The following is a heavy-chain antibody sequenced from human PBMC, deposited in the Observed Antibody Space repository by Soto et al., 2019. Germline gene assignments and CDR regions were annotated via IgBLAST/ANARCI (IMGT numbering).Heavy chain of an antibody. CDR2: MYSSGSP. CDR3: AKENWANPDS. CDR1: GDSVSSTKDY. J-gene: IGHJ4*02. V-gene: IGHV4-39*07. Sequence: SEALSLTCSVSGDSVSSTKDYWAWIRQPPGKGLEWIGNMYSSGSPYYNPSLKSRVTISVDTSKNQFSLKLNSVTVEDTAVYYCAKENWANPDSWGQGTLVTVSS. D-gene: IGHD7-27*01.